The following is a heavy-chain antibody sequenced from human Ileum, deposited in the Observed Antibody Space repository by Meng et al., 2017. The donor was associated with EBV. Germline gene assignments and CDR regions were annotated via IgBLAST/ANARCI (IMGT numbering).Heavy chain of an antibody. CDR3: TRGINNDF. J-gene: IGHJ4*02. CDR1: GFTFSAYT. CDR2: NSGSSTYL. V-gene: IGHV3-21*01. Sequence: GHWVEAGGVMVKPRRSLRLSFTASGFTFSAYTMNWVRQAPGKGLEWVSSNSGSSTYLYYAESLKGRFTIPRDNAKNSLYLQMTSLRAEDTAVYYCTRGINNDFWGQGTLVTVSS. D-gene: IGHD2-21*01.